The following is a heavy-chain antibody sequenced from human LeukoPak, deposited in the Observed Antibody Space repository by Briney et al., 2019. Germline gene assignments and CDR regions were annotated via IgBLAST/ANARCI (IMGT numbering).Heavy chain of an antibody. V-gene: IGHV3-20*04. CDR3: ARVPYYYGSGSPTYYYYMDV. D-gene: IGHD3-10*01. CDR2: INWNGGST. Sequence: GGSLRLSCAASGFTFRRYEINWVRQAPGKGLEWGSDINWNGGSTGYADSVKGRFTISRDNAESSLYQQMHSLRAEDTALYYCARVPYYYGSGSPTYYYYMDVWGKGTTVTVSS. J-gene: IGHJ6*03. CDR1: GFTFRRYE.